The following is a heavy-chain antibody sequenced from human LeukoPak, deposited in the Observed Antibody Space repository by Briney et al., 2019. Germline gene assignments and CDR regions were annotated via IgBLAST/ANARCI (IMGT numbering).Heavy chain of an antibody. Sequence: GGSLKLSCAASGFAFSDSAMNWVRQASGKGLEWVGHIRGKTNSYATAYAASVRGRFTISRDDSKNTAYLQMNSLKTEDTAVYYCTGGSGWYSPDYWGQGTLVTVSS. CDR3: TGGSGWYSPDY. CDR2: IRGKTNSYAT. J-gene: IGHJ4*02. CDR1: GFAFSDSA. V-gene: IGHV3-73*01. D-gene: IGHD6-19*01.